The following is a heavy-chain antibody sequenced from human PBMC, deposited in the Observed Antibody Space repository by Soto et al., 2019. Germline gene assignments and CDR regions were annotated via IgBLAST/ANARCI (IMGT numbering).Heavy chain of an antibody. CDR1: GYTFINYG. CDR2: INGYNGNT. V-gene: IGHV1-18*01. CDR3: ARGDSPVQFDY. J-gene: IGHJ4*02. Sequence: QVQLVQSGAEMRKPGASVKVSCKTSGYTFINYGISWVRQAPGQGLAWMGWINGYNGNTNYAQNFQGRVAMTTDTSKSTVYMELRNLRSDDTAVYYCARGDSPVQFDYWGQGNLVTVSS. D-gene: IGHD4-4*01.